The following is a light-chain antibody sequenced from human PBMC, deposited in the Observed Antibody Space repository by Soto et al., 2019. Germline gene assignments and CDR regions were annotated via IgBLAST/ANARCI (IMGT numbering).Light chain of an antibody. J-gene: IGKJ4*01. V-gene: IGKV1-5*03. CDR1: QIISSW. CDR2: KAS. Sequence: DSQMTQYPSTLSASVGDRVTITCRASQIISSWLAWYQQKPGKAPKLLISKASTLQSGVPPRFSGSGYGTEFTLTISSLQPDDFATYYCQQYERYPMTFGGGTKVEIK. CDR3: QQYERYPMT.